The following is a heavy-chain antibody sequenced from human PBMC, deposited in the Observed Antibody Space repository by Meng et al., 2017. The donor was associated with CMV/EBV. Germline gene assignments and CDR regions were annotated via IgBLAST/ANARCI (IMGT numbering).Heavy chain of an antibody. J-gene: IGHJ4*02. CDR1: GGTFSSYT. V-gene: IGHV1-69*04. CDR3: AKDSGSYPFDY. CDR2: IIPILGIA. D-gene: IGHD1-26*01. Sequence: SVKVSCKASGGTFSSYTISWVRQAPGQGLEWMGRIIPILGIANYAQKFQGRVTITADKSTSTAYMELNSLRAEDTAVYYCAKDSGSYPFDYWGQGTLVTVSS.